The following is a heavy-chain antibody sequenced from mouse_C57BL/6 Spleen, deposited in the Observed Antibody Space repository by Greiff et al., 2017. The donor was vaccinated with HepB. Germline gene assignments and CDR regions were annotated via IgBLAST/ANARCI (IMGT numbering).Heavy chain of an antibody. CDR3: AREDYYGSGNYFDY. CDR2: ILPGSGST. V-gene: IGHV1-9*01. D-gene: IGHD1-1*01. CDR1: GYTFTGYW. Sequence: VQLQQSRAELMKPGASVKLSCKATGYTFTGYWIEWVKQRPGHGLEWIGEILPGSGSTNYNEKFKGKATFTADTSSNTAYMPLRSLTTEDSAIYYDAREDYYGSGNYFDYWGQGTTLTVSS. J-gene: IGHJ2*01.